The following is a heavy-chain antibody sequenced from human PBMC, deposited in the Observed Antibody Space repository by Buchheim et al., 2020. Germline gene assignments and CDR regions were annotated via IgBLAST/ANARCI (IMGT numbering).Heavy chain of an antibody. J-gene: IGHJ4*02. CDR2: ISGYNGKT. D-gene: IGHD2-15*01. V-gene: IGHV1-18*01. CDR1: GFTFTSNG. Sequence: QVQLEQSGGEVKKSGASVKVSCKTSGFTFTSNGISWVRQAPGQGPEWMGWISGYNGKTNYAQKFQGRVTLTTDTSTSTAYMELRSLFSNDTAVYYCVRHGGGLQLWYPFDHWGQGT. CDR3: VRHGGGLQLWYPFDH.